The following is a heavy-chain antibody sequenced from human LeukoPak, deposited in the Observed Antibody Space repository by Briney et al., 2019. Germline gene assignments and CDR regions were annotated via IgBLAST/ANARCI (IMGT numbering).Heavy chain of an antibody. CDR3: ARDQGRYAYSNYVFDY. D-gene: IGHD4-11*01. Sequence: GGSLRLSCAASGFTFSSYAMHWVRQAPGKGLEWVAVISYDGSNKYYADSVKGRFTISRDNSENTLYLQMNSLRAEDTAVYYCARDQGRYAYSNYVFDYWGQGTLVTVSS. V-gene: IGHV3-30-3*01. CDR2: ISYDGSNK. J-gene: IGHJ4*02. CDR1: GFTFSSYA.